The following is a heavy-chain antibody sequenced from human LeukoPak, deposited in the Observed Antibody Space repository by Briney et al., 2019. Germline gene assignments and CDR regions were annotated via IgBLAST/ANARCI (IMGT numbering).Heavy chain of an antibody. Sequence: SETLSLTCTVSGGSISSSSYYWGWIRQPPGKGLEWIGSIYYSGSTYYNPSLKSRVTISVDTSKDQFSLKLSSVTAADTAVYYCARREVLAARLDYWGRGTLVTVSS. CDR2: IYYSGST. V-gene: IGHV4-39*01. CDR1: GGSISSSSYY. D-gene: IGHD6-6*01. CDR3: ARREVLAARLDY. J-gene: IGHJ4*02.